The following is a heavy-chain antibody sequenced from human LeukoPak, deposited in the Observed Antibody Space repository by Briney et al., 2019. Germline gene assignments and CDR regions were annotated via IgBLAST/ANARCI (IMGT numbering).Heavy chain of an antibody. J-gene: IGHJ4*02. V-gene: IGHV3-9*01. D-gene: IGHD3-10*01. CDR2: ISWNSDRI. Sequence: GGSLRLSCVASGFTFHDYAMHWVRQAPGKGLKWVSSISWNSDRIAYADSVKGRLTISRDNAKNSLYLQMNSLSSEDTAFYYCARGASVREIDFWGQGTLVTVSS. CDR3: ARGASVREIDF. CDR1: GFTFHDYA.